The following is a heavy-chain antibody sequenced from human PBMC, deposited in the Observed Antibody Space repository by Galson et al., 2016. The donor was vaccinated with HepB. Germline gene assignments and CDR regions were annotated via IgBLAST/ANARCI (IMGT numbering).Heavy chain of an antibody. Sequence: SLRLSCAASGFTFSDYYMTWIRQSPGQGLEWLSYISPSGDIEEYADSVKSRFTISRDNAKKSLYLQMNSLRGEDTAVYYCARARLVTILREGLGLWGQGTLVSVSS. CDR1: GFTFSDYY. CDR3: ARARLVTILREGLGL. V-gene: IGHV3-11*01. D-gene: IGHD3-9*01. CDR2: ISPSGDIE. J-gene: IGHJ4*02.